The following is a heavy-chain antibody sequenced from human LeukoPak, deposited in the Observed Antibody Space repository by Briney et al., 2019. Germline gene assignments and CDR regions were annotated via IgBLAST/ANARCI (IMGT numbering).Heavy chain of an antibody. CDR2: IYTSGST. V-gene: IGHV4-4*07. Sequence: SETLSLTCTVSGGSISSYYWSWIRQPAGKGLEWIGRIYTSGSTNYNPSLKSRVTMSVDTSKNQFSLKLSSVTAADTAVYYCAGSTSYGSSPIWWFDPWGQGTLVTVSS. CDR1: GGSISSYY. J-gene: IGHJ5*02. CDR3: AGSTSYGSSPIWWFDP. D-gene: IGHD6-6*01.